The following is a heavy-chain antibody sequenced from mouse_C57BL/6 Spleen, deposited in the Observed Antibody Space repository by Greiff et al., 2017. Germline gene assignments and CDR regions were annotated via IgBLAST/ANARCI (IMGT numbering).Heavy chain of an antibody. J-gene: IGHJ2*01. Sequence: VQLQQSGAELVKPGASVKISCKASGYAFSSYWMNWVKQRPGKGLEWIGHIYPGDGDTNYNGKFKGKATLTADKSSSTAYMQLSGLTSEDSAVYFCAREMRLRISLIDYWGQGTTLTVSS. D-gene: IGHD2-4*01. CDR1: GYAFSSYW. V-gene: IGHV1-80*01. CDR3: AREMRLRISLIDY. CDR2: IYPGDGDT.